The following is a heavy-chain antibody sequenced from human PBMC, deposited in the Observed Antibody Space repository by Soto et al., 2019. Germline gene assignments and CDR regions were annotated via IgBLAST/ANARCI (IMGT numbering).Heavy chain of an antibody. CDR2: ISYDGSNK. D-gene: IGHD3-16*02. CDR3: AKHSSLAY. V-gene: IGHV3-30*18. J-gene: IGHJ4*02. Sequence: PGGSLRLSCAASGFTFSSYGMHWVRQAPGKGLEWVAVISYDGSNKYYADSVKGRFTISRDNSKNTLYLQMNSLRAEDTAVYYCAKHSSLAYWGQGTLVTVSS. CDR1: GFTFSSYG.